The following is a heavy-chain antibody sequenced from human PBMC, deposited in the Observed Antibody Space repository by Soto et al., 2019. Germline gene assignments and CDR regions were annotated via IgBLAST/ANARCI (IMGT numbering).Heavy chain of an antibody. Sequence: ASVKVSCKASGGTFSSYAISWVRQAPGQGLEWMGGIIPIFGTANYAQKFQGRVTITADESTSTAYMELSSLRSEDTAVYYCAREGYCSGGSCYRTIDYWGQGTLVTVS. CDR1: GGTFSSYA. D-gene: IGHD2-15*01. CDR3: AREGYCSGGSCYRTIDY. V-gene: IGHV1-69*13. J-gene: IGHJ4*02. CDR2: IIPIFGTA.